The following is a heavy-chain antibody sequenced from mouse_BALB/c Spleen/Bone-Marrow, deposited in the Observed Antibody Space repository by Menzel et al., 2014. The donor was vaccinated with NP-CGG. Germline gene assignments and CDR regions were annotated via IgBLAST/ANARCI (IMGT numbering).Heavy chain of an antibody. J-gene: IGHJ3*01. CDR3: ARYYGSSQAWFAY. CDR2: IWAGGST. Sequence: VQRVESGPGLVAPSQSLSITCTVSGFSLTSYGVHWVRQPPGKGLEWLGVIWAGGSTNYNSALMSRLSISKDNSKSQVFLKMNSLQTDDTAMYYCARYYGSSQAWFAYWGQGTLVTVSA. CDR1: GFSLTSYG. D-gene: IGHD1-1*01. V-gene: IGHV2-9*02.